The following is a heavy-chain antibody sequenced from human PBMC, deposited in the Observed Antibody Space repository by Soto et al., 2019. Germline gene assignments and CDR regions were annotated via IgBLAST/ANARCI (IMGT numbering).Heavy chain of an antibody. CDR2: INAGNGNT. CDR1: GYTFTSYG. V-gene: IGHV1-3*01. Sequence: ASVKVSCKASGYTFTSYGISWVRQAPGQRLEWMGWINAGNGNTKYSQKFQGRVTITRDTSASTAYMELSSLRSEDTAVYYCVRFYDFWSGYYGHYYYGMDVWGQGTTVTVSS. D-gene: IGHD3-3*01. J-gene: IGHJ6*02. CDR3: VRFYDFWSGYYGHYYYGMDV.